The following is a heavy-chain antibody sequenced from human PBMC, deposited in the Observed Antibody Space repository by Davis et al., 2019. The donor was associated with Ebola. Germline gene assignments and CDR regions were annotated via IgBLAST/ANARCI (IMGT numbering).Heavy chain of an antibody. J-gene: IGHJ3*02. CDR2: IYYSGST. V-gene: IGHV4-59*08. CDR3: ARLRSSSFNAFDI. D-gene: IGHD6-6*01. Sequence: SETLSLTCTVSGGSISSYYWSWIRQPPGKGLEWMGYIYYSGSTNYNPSLKSRVTISVDTSKNQFSLKLSSVTAADTAVYYCARLRSSSFNAFDIWGQGTMVTVSS. CDR1: GGSISSYY.